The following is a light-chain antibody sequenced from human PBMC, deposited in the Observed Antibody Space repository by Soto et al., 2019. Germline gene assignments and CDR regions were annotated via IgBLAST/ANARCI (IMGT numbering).Light chain of an antibody. V-gene: IGLV2-14*01. CDR1: SSDVGGYNY. Sequence: QSVLTQPASVSGSPGQSITISCTGTSSDVGGYNYVSWYQQHPGKAPKLMIYDVSDRPSGVSNRFSGSKSGNTASLTISGLQAEDDADYYCSSYTRSIYVFGTGTNVTVL. J-gene: IGLJ1*01. CDR3: SSYTRSIYV. CDR2: DVS.